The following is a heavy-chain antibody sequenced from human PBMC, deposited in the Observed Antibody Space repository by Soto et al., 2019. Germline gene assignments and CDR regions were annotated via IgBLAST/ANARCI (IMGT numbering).Heavy chain of an antibody. D-gene: IGHD3-16*01. Sequence: QAQLVQSGAEMKQPGSSVKVSCKASGGTYSSYPINWVRQAPGHGLEWLGSFTPALGTANYPKKFQDRLTITADTSARTTYLELRSLISEDTGLYYCARELGDVYGWEGDWFLDLWCRGTLVTVSS. J-gene: IGHJ2*01. CDR2: FTPALGTA. V-gene: IGHV1-69*06. CDR1: GGTYSSYP. CDR3: ARELGDVYGWEGDWFLDL.